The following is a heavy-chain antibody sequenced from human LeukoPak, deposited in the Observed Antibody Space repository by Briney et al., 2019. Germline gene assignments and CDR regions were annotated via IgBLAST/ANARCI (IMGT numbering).Heavy chain of an antibody. CDR2: MTGSGGRK. D-gene: IGHD3-22*01. V-gene: IGHV3-23*01. CDR1: GFTFSNYA. CDR3: AKVHDTSGYYYYY. J-gene: IGHJ4*02. Sequence: GGSLRLSCAASGFTFSNYAMSWVRQAPGKGLEWVSTMTGSGGRKDHADSVKGRFSISRDNSKNTLYLQMNSLRADDTAVYYCAKVHDTSGYYYYYWGQGTLVTVSS.